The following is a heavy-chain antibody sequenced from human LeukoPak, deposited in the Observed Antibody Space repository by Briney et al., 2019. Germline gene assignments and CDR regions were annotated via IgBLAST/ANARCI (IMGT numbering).Heavy chain of an antibody. Sequence: PGGSLRLSCAASGFTFSSYGMHWVRQAPGKGLEWVAVISYDGSNKYYADSVKGRFTISRDNSKNTLYLQMNSLRAEDTAVYYCAKVGYYDSSGPRRRPYYYYGMDVWGQGTTVTVSS. V-gene: IGHV3-30*18. CDR2: ISYDGSNK. CDR1: GFTFSSYG. CDR3: AKVGYYDSSGPRRRPYYYYGMDV. D-gene: IGHD3-22*01. J-gene: IGHJ6*02.